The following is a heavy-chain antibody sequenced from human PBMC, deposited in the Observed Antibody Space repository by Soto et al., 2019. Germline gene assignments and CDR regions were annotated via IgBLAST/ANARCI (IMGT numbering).Heavy chain of an antibody. J-gene: IGHJ4*02. V-gene: IGHV3-30*18. Sequence: PGGSLRLSCAASGFTFSSYGMHWVRQAPGKELEWVAVISYDGSNKYYADSVKGRFTISRDNSKNTLYLQMNSLRAEDTAVYYCAKIPYYYDSSGSGPKFDYWGQGTLVTVSS. CDR1: GFTFSSYG. CDR2: ISYDGSNK. CDR3: AKIPYYYDSSGSGPKFDY. D-gene: IGHD3-22*01.